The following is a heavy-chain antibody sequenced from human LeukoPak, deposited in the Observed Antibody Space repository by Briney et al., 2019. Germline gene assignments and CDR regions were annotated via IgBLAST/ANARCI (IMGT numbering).Heavy chain of an antibody. D-gene: IGHD2-15*01. J-gene: IGHJ3*02. CDR1: GFTFSSYG. Sequence: GGSLRLSCAASGFTFSSYGMHWVRQAPGKGLEWVAVIWYDGSNKYYADSVKGRFTISRDNSKNTLYLQMNRLRAEDTAVYYCASRVVVQRDDAFDIWGQGTLVTVSS. CDR3: ASRVVVQRDDAFDI. CDR2: IWYDGSNK. V-gene: IGHV3-33*01.